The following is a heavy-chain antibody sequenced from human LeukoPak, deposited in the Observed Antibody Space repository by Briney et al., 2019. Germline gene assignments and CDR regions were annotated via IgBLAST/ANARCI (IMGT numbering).Heavy chain of an antibody. J-gene: IGHJ4*02. CDR1: GFSSRTNV. CDR2: SDNLGSI. Sequence: GGPLRLSCAAPGFSSRTNVMSCVRHAPGKGLEWVSLSDNLGSIYYADSVKGRFTISRDNSKNTLYLQMNSVRAADTAVYSCAKVAWDGGYVYAYWGQGALVTVSS. V-gene: IGHV3-23*01. CDR3: AKVAWDGGYVYAY. D-gene: IGHD5-12*01.